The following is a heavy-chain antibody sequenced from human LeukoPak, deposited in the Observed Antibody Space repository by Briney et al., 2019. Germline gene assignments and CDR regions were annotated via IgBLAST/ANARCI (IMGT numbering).Heavy chain of an antibody. Sequence: PGGSLRLSCAASGFTSDDYAMHWVRQAPGKGLEWVSLISWDGGSTYYADSVKGRFTISRDNSKNSLYLQMNSLRGEDTALYYCAKDVRGSTSWYGLDYWGQGTLVTVSS. CDR2: ISWDGGST. CDR3: AKDVRGSTSWYGLDY. J-gene: IGHJ4*02. CDR1: GFTSDDYA. D-gene: IGHD6-13*01. V-gene: IGHV3-43D*03.